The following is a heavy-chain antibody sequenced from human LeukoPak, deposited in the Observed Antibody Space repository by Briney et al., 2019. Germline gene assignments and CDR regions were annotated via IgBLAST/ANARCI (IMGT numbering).Heavy chain of an antibody. D-gene: IGHD2-15*01. CDR1: GGSISTYY. V-gene: IGHV4-59*01. CDR2: IYYSGST. Sequence: SETLSLTCTFSGGSISTYYWSWIRQPPGKGLEWIGYIYYSGSTNYNPSLKSRVTISVDTSKNQFSLKLSSMTAADTAVYYCARRGISGGTPFDYWGQGTLVTVSS. J-gene: IGHJ4*02. CDR3: ARRGISGGTPFDY.